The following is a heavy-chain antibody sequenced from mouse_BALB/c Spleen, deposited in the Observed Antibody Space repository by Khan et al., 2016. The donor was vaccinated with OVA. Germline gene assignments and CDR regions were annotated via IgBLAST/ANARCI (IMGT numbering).Heavy chain of an antibody. CDR3: ATSYFYGYYFDY. D-gene: IGHD1-1*01. CDR1: GFTFTSYG. V-gene: IGHV5-17*02. CDR2: ISSDSNTI. J-gene: IGHJ2*01. Sequence: EVQLLETGGGLVQSGGSRKLSCAASGFTFTSYGMHWIRQAPEKGLEWVAYISSDSNTIYYADTVKGRFTISRDNPKNILFLQMTSLRSGDTAMYFCATSYFYGYYFDYWGQGTTLTVSS.